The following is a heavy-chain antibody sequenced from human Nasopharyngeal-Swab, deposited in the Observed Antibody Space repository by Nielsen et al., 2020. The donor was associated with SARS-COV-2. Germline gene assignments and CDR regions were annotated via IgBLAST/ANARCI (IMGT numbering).Heavy chain of an antibody. CDR2: ISYDGSNK. D-gene: IGHD6-13*01. V-gene: IGHV3-30-3*01. J-gene: IGHJ5*02. CDR3: ARAAAGTYRNWFDP. Sequence: WIRQPPGKGLEWVAVISYDGSNKYYADSVKGRFTISRDNSKNTLYLQMNSLSAEDTAVYYCARAAAGTYRNWFDPWGQGTLVTVSS.